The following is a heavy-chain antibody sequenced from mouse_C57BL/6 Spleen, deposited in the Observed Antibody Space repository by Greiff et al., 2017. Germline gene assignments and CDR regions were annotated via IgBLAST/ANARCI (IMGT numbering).Heavy chain of an antibody. Sequence: QVQLQQSGAELAKPGASVTLSCKASGYTFTSYWMHWVKQRPGQGLEWIGYINPSSGYTKYNQKFKDKATLTAYKSSSTAYMQLSSLTYEDSAVYYCARGDGGFDYWGQGTTLTVSS. D-gene: IGHD3-3*01. J-gene: IGHJ2*01. V-gene: IGHV1-7*01. CDR1: GYTFTSYW. CDR3: ARGDGGFDY. CDR2: INPSSGYT.